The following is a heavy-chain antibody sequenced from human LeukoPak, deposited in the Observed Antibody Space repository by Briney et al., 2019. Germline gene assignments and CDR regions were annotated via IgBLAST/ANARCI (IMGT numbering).Heavy chain of an antibody. CDR2: VYYSGNT. Sequence: SETLSLTCIVSGGSISSSTYYWGWIRQPPGKGLEWIGTVYYSGNTYYNPSLKSRVTISVDTSKNQFSLKLSSVTAADTAVYYCARDFALGSSSWYGWFDPWGQGTLVTVSS. D-gene: IGHD6-13*01. V-gene: IGHV4-39*02. CDR1: GGSISSSTYY. J-gene: IGHJ5*02. CDR3: ARDFALGSSSWYGWFDP.